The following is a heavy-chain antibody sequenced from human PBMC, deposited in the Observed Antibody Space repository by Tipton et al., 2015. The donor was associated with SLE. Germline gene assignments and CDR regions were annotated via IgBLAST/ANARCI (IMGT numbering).Heavy chain of an antibody. J-gene: IGHJ3*02. V-gene: IGHV4-39*07. D-gene: IGHD6-13*01. CDR1: GGSISSGSYY. CDR3: ATNEASSSWTLGAFDI. Sequence: TLSLTCTVSGGSISSGSYYWSWIRQPPGKGLEWVGEINHSGSTNYNPSLKSRVTISVDTSKNQFSLKLSSVTAADTAVYYCATNEASSSWTLGAFDIWGQGTMVTVSS. CDR2: INHSGST.